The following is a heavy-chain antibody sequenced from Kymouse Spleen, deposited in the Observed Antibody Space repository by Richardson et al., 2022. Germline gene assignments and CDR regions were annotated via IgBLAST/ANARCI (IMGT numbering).Heavy chain of an antibody. J-gene: IGHJ6*02. CDR1: GFTFSSYS. CDR3: ARDATVVYYYYYGMDV. D-gene: IGHD4-11,IGHD4-11*01. CDR2: ISSSSSYI. Sequence: EVQLVESGGGLVKPGGSLRLSCAASGFTFSSYSMNWVRQAPGKGLEWVSSISSSSSYIYYADSVKGRFTISRDNAKNSLYLQMNSLRAEDTAVYYCARDATVVYYYYYGMDVWGQGTTVTVSS. V-gene: IGHV3-21*03.